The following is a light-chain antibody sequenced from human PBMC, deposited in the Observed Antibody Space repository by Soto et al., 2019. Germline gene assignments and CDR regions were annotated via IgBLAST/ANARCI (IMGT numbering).Light chain of an antibody. J-gene: IGKJ2*01. CDR1: QDLSNY. CDR3: QQYDNLTQT. Sequence: DIQMTQSPSSLSASVGDRVTITCQASQDLSNYLNWYQQKPGKAPKLLIYDASNLETGVPSRFSGSGSGTDFTFTISSLQPEDIATYYCQQYDNLTQTFGQGTKLEIK. V-gene: IGKV1-33*01. CDR2: DAS.